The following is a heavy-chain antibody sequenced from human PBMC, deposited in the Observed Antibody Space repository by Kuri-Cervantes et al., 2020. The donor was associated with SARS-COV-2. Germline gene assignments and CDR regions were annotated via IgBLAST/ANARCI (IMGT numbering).Heavy chain of an antibody. J-gene: IGHJ4*02. D-gene: IGHD6-13*01. Sequence: LSLTCAASGFTFDDYAMHWVRQAPGKGLEWVSGISWNSGSIGYADSVKGRFTISRDNAKNSLYLQMNSLRAEDTALYYCARAISSWFDYWGQGTLVTVSS. CDR3: ARAISSWFDY. CDR1: GFTFDDYA. V-gene: IGHV3-9*01. CDR2: ISWNSGSI.